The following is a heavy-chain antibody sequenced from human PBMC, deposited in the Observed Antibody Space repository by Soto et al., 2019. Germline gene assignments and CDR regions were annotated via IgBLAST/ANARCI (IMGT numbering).Heavy chain of an antibody. V-gene: IGHV4-39*01. CDR1: GGSISSSSYY. CDR2: IYYSGST. Sequence: QLQLQESGPGLVKPSETLSLTCTVSGGSISSSSYYWGWIRQPPGKVLEWIGSIYYSGSTYYNPSLKSRVTISVDKSKNQFSRKRSSVTAADTAVYYGARMEGLATISYYFDYWGQGTLVTVSS. D-gene: IGHD3-9*01. CDR3: ARMEGLATISYYFDY. J-gene: IGHJ4*02.